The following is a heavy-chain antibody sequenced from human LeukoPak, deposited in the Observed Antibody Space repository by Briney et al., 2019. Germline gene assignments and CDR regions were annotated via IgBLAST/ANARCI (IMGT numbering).Heavy chain of an antibody. D-gene: IGHD6-19*01. CDR2: IYYSGRT. CDR3: AREPYSSGWYDRPTFDY. J-gene: IGHJ4*02. V-gene: IGHV4-59*12. Sequence: SETLSLTCTVSGGSISSYYWSWIRQPPGKGLEWIGYIYYSGRTSYNPSLKSRVTISVDTSKNQFSLRLSSVTAADTAVYYCAREPYSSGWYDRPTFDYWGQGTLVTVSS. CDR1: GGSISSYY.